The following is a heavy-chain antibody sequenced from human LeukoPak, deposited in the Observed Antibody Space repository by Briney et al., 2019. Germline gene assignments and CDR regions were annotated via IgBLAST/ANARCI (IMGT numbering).Heavy chain of an antibody. V-gene: IGHV3-23*01. D-gene: IGHD6-19*01. CDR3: AREARGNGWYWFDP. J-gene: IGHJ5*02. Sequence: GGSLRLSCAASGFTFGSYAMSWVRQAPGKGLEWVSGISGSDGTIYYADSVKGRFTISRDNSKNMLYLQMNSLRAEDTATYYCAREARGNGWYWFDPWAREPWSPSPQ. CDR2: ISGSDGTI. CDR1: GFTFGSYA.